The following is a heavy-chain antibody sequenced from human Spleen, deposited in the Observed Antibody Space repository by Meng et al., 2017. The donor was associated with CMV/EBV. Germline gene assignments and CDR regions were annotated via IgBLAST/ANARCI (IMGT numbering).Heavy chain of an antibody. V-gene: IGHV1-18*01. CDR1: GYTFTSYG. Sequence: SGYTFTSYGISWVRQAPGQGLEWLGWISGYNANTDYAQSVQGRVTMTTDTPTNTVYMELRSLRSDDTAIYYCARDRTYSGTYSRGDYWGQGTLVTVSS. J-gene: IGHJ4*02. CDR2: ISGYNANT. CDR3: ARDRTYSGTYSRGDY. D-gene: IGHD1-26*01.